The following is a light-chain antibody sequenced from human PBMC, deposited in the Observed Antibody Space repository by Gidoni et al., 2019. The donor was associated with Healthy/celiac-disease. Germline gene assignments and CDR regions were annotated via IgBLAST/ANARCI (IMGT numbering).Light chain of an antibody. J-gene: IGKJ1*01. CDR3: QQYGSSPPWT. CDR1: QSVSSSY. CDR2: GAS. Sequence: EIVLTPSPGTLSLSPGESATLSCRASQSVSSSYLAWYQQKPGQAPRLLIYGASSRATGIPDRFSGSGSGTDFTLTISRLEPEDFAVYYCQQYGSSPPWTFXXXTKVEIK. V-gene: IGKV3-20*01.